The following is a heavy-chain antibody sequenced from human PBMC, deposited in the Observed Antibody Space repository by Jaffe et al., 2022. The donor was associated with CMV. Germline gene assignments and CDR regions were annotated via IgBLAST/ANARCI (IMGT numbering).Heavy chain of an antibody. V-gene: IGHV3-23*01. CDR1: GFTFSSYA. Sequence: EVQLLESGGGLVQPGGSLRLSCAASGFTFSSYAMSWVRQAPGKGLEWVSAISGSGGSTYYADSVKGRFTISRDNSKNTLYLQMNSLRAEDTAVYYCATDSVLLWFGEFTRLHRTDYWGQGTLVTVSS. CDR3: ATDSVLLWFGEFTRLHRTDY. D-gene: IGHD3-10*01. CDR2: ISGSGGST. J-gene: IGHJ4*02.